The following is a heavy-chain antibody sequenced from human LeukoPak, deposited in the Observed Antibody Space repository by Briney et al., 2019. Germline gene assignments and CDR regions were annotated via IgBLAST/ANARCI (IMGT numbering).Heavy chain of an antibody. D-gene: IGHD6-13*01. CDR3: ARRFGYSSDY. Sequence: ASVKVSCKASGYTFTGYYMHWVRQAPGQGLEWMGWINPNSGGTNYAKKFQGRVTMTRDTSISTAYMELSRLRSDDTAVYYCARRFGYSSDYWGQGTLVTVSS. V-gene: IGHV1-2*02. J-gene: IGHJ4*02. CDR2: INPNSGGT. CDR1: GYTFTGYY.